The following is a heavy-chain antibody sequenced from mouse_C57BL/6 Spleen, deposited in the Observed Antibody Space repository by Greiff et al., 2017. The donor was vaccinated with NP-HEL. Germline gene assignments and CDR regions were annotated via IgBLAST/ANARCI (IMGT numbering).Heavy chain of an antibody. CDR3: ARDSLSVKGYFDV. V-gene: IGHV1-53*01. CDR2: INPSNGGT. Sequence: QVQLQQPGTELVKPGVSVKLSCKASGYTFTSYWMHWVKQRPGQGLEWIGNINPSNGGTNYNEKFKSKATLTVDKSSSTAYMQLSSLTSEDSAVYYCARDSLSVKGYFDVWGTGTTVTVSS. CDR1: GYTFTSYW. J-gene: IGHJ1*03. D-gene: IGHD1-1*02.